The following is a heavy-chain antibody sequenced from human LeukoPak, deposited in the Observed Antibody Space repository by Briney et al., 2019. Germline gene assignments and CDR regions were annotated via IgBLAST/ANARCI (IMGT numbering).Heavy chain of an antibody. D-gene: IGHD6-6*01. J-gene: IGHJ4*02. Sequence: ASVTVSCTASGYTFTSYYMHWVRQATGQGLEWMGWMNPNSGNTGYAQKFQGRVTMTRNTSISTAYMELSSLRSEDTAVYYCARGGSSSSQFDYWGQGTLVTVSS. V-gene: IGHV1-8*02. CDR1: GYTFTSYY. CDR2: MNPNSGNT. CDR3: ARGGSSSSQFDY.